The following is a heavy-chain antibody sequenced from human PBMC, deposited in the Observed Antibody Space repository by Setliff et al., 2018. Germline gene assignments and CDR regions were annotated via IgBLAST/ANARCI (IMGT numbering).Heavy chain of an antibody. V-gene: IGHV4-4*08. CDR1: GDYISSQY. CDR3: ARAGPTVTFFRVLVISWWDP. D-gene: IGHD3-3*01. CDR2: FHTGGST. Sequence: PSETLSLTCTVSGDYISSQYWSWIRQPPGKGLEWIGHFHTGGSTNYNRSLRGRVSISVDTSKNQFSLKLSSVTAADTATYYCARAGPTVTFFRVLVISWWDPWGQGSLVTVSS. J-gene: IGHJ5*02.